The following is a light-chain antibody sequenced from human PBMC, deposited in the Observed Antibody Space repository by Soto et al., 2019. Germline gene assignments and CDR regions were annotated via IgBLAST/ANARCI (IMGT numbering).Light chain of an antibody. Sequence: DIQMTQSPSSLSASVGDRVTITCRASQSISTYLNWYQQKPGKAPKLLIYAASSLQSGVPSRFRGSGSGTDFTLTISNLQPEDVATFYCQQSYSTPLRVGPGTKVDI. CDR1: QSISTY. J-gene: IGKJ3*01. CDR3: QQSYSTPLR. V-gene: IGKV1-39*01. CDR2: AAS.